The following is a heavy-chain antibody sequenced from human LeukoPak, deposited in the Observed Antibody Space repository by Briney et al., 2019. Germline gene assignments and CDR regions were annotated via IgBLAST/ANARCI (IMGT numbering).Heavy chain of an antibody. Sequence: SETLSLTCTVSGGSISSGDYYWSWIRQPPGKGLEWIGYIYYSGGTYYNPSLKSRVTISVDTSKNQFSLKLSSVTAADTAVYYCARTANYYDSSGYLLINWFDPWGQGTLVTVSS. D-gene: IGHD3-22*01. V-gene: IGHV4-30-4*01. CDR1: GGSISSGDYY. CDR3: ARTANYYDSSGYLLINWFDP. J-gene: IGHJ5*02. CDR2: IYYSGGT.